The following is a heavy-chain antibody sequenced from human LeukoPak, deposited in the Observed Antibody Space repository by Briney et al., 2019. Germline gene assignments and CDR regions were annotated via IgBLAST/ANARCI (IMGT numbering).Heavy chain of an antibody. CDR3: ARGTVLRYFDWLPRFDC. Sequence: SETLSLTCAVYGGSFSGYYWSWIRQPPGKGLEWIGEINHSGSTNYNPSLKSRVTISVDTSKNQFSLKLSSVTAADTAVYYCARGTVLRYFDWLPRFDCWGQGTLVTVSS. CDR1: GGSFSGYY. J-gene: IGHJ4*02. CDR2: INHSGST. V-gene: IGHV4-34*01. D-gene: IGHD3-9*01.